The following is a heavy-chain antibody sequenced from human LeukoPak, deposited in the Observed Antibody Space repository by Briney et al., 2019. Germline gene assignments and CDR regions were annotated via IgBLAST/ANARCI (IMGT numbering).Heavy chain of an antibody. D-gene: IGHD6-13*01. CDR3: ARVLYSSWSNDAFDI. Sequence: GASVKVSCKASGGTFSSYAISWVRQAPGQGLEWMGGIIPIFGTANYAQKFQGRVTITTDESTSTAYMELSSLRSEDTAVYYCARVLYSSWSNDAFDIWGQGTMVIVSS. CDR1: GGTFSSYA. J-gene: IGHJ3*02. CDR2: IIPIFGTA. V-gene: IGHV1-69*05.